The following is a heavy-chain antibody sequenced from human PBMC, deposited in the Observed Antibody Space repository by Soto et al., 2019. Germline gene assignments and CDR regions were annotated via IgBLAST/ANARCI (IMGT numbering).Heavy chain of an antibody. Sequence: QVQLVQSGAEVKKPGSSVKVSCKASGGTFSSYAISWVRQAPGQGLEWRGGIIPIFGTANYAQKFQGRVTIXAXXSTSTAYMELSSLRSEDTAVYYCARPPSGQLWLDYWGQGTLVTVSS. CDR1: GGTFSSYA. CDR3: ARPPSGQLWLDY. J-gene: IGHJ4*02. D-gene: IGHD5-18*01. V-gene: IGHV1-69*12. CDR2: IIPIFGTA.